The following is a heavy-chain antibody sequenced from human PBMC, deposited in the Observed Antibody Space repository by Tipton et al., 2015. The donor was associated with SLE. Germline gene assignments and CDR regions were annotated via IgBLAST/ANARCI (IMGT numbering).Heavy chain of an antibody. J-gene: IGHJ4*02. D-gene: IGHD1-7*01. CDR1: GFTFSSYE. CDR3: ARTTGTTGGYYFDY. Sequence: GSLRLSCAASGFTFSSYEMNWVRQAPGKGLEWVSYISSSGSTIYYADSVKGRFTISRDNSKNTLYLQMSSLRAEDTAVYYCARTTGTTGGYYFDYWGQGTLVTVSS. CDR2: ISSSGSTI. V-gene: IGHV3-48*03.